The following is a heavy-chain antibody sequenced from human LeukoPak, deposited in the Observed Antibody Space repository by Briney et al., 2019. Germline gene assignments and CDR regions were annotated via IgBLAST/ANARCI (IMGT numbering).Heavy chain of an antibody. V-gene: IGHV1-8*01. CDR2: MNPNSGNT. CDR3: AREQQWLVNWFDP. J-gene: IGHJ5*02. D-gene: IGHD6-19*01. Sequence: ASVKVSCKASGYTFTSYDISWVRQATGQGLEWMGWMNPNSGNTGYAQKFQGRVTMTRNTSISTAYMELSSLRSEDTAVYYCAREQQWLVNWFDPWGQGTLVTVSS. CDR1: GYTFTSYD.